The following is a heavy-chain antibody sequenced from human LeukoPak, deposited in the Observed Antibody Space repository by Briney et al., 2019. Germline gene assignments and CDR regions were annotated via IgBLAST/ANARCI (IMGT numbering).Heavy chain of an antibody. V-gene: IGHV4-39*02. Sequence: PSETLSLTCTVSGGSISSSSYYWGWIRQPPGKGLEWIGSIYYSGSTYYNPSLKSRVTISVDTSKNQFSLKLSSVTAADTAVYYCAREQLNCDLYDAFDIWGQGTMVTVSS. CDR1: GGSISSSSYY. J-gene: IGHJ3*02. CDR3: AREQLNCDLYDAFDI. CDR2: IYYSGST. D-gene: IGHD1-1*01.